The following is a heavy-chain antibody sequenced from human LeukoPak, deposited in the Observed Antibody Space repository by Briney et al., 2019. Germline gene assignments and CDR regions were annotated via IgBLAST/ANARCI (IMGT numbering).Heavy chain of an antibody. Sequence: GGSLRLSSAASGFTFSDYYMSWIRQAPGKGLEWVSYISSSGSTIYYADSVKGRFTICRDNAKNSLYLQMNSLRAEDTAVYYCASPRIAVAGRGNYYYYYYMDVWGKGTTVTVSS. J-gene: IGHJ6*03. CDR2: ISSSGSTI. CDR1: GFTFSDYY. CDR3: ASPRIAVAGRGNYYYYYYMDV. D-gene: IGHD6-19*01. V-gene: IGHV3-11*04.